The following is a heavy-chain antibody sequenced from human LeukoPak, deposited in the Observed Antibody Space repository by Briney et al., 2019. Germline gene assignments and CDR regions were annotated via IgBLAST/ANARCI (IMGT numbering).Heavy chain of an antibody. CDR2: IIPIFGTA. J-gene: IGHJ5*02. CDR3: ASDYGSGSFYWFDP. V-gene: IGHV1-69*06. CDR1: GGTFSSYA. D-gene: IGHD3-10*01. Sequence: SVKVSCKASGGTFSSYAISWVRQAPGQGLEWMGGIIPIFGTANYAQKFQGRVTITADKSTSTAYMELSSLRSEDTAVYYCASDYGSGSFYWFDPWGQGTLVTVSS.